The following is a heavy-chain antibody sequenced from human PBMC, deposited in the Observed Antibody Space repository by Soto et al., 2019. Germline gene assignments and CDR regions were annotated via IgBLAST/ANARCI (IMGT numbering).Heavy chain of an antibody. Sequence: GGSLRLSCAASGFTVSSNYMSWVRQAPGKGLEWVSVIYSGGSTYYADSVKGRFTISSENSKNTLYLQMNSLRAEDTAVYYCARGPHYYDSSGHKGGLDYWGQGTLVTVSS. D-gene: IGHD3-22*01. V-gene: IGHV3-53*01. CDR1: GFTVSSNY. CDR2: IYSGGST. CDR3: ARGPHYYDSSGHKGGLDY. J-gene: IGHJ4*02.